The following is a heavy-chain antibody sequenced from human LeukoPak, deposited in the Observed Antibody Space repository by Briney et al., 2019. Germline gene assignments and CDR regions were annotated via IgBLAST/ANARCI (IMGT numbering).Heavy chain of an antibody. D-gene: IGHD3-22*01. CDR2: ISYDGTNK. CDR3: ARPSSGYYWGAAFDI. V-gene: IGHV3-30*04. J-gene: IGHJ3*02. CDR1: KFTFSNCA. Sequence: GRSLRLSCAASKFTFSNCAVHWVRQAPGKGLEWVAVISYDGTNKYYADSVKGRFTISRDNSKNTLYLQMNSLRTEDTALYYCARPSSGYYWGAAFDIWGQGTMVTVSS.